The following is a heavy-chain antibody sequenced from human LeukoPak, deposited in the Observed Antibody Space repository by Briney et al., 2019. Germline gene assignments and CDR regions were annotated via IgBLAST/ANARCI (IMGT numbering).Heavy chain of an antibody. D-gene: IGHD3-16*01. CDR2: ISASGADT. V-gene: IGHV3-23*01. CDR1: GFTLDSHA. J-gene: IGHJ4*02. Sequence: GGSLRLSCVASGFTLDSHAMSWVRQAPGKGLEWVSGISASGADTYYADSVKGRFTISRDNSKNMLYLQMNSLRADDTAAYYCARRQVGYTFGSPDCWGQGTLVTVSS. CDR3: ARRQVGYTFGSPDC.